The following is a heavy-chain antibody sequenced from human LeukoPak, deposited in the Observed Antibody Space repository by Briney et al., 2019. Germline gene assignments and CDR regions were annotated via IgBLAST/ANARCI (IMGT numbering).Heavy chain of an antibody. J-gene: IGHJ4*02. D-gene: IGHD6-25*01. Sequence: ASVKVSCKASGYTFTSYDINWVRQAPGQGLEWMGWMNPNSGNTGYAQKFQGRVTITRNTSISTAYMELSSLRSEDTAVYYCATTSLSSGPFDYWGQGTLVTVSS. CDR2: MNPNSGNT. V-gene: IGHV1-8*03. CDR1: GYTFTSYD. CDR3: ATTSLSSGPFDY.